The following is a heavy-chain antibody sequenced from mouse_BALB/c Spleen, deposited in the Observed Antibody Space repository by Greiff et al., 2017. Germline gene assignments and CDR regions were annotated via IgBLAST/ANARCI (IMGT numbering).Heavy chain of an antibody. CDR3: ARGGDYGSSFAY. V-gene: IGHV5-6-5*01. CDR1: GFTFSSYA. D-gene: IGHD1-1*01. Sequence: EVKVEESGGGLVKPGGSLKLSCAASGFTFSSYAMSWVRQTPEKRLEWVASISSGGSTYYPDSVKGRFTISRDNARNILYLQMSSLRSEDTAMYYCARGGDYGSSFAYWGQGTLVTVSA. CDR2: ISSGGST. J-gene: IGHJ3*01.